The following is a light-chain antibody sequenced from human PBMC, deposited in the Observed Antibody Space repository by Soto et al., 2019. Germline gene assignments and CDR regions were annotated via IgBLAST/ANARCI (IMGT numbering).Light chain of an antibody. CDR3: MQSVQDPWT. Sequence: DIVMTQTPLSLSVTPGQPASISCKSSQSLVFSDGKTSFYWFLQKPGQPPQLLIHGVSNRFSGVPDRFSGSGSGTDFTLKISRVEAEDVGFYYCMQSVQDPWTFGQGTKVEIK. V-gene: IGKV2D-29*01. J-gene: IGKJ1*01. CDR2: GVS. CDR1: QSLVFSDGKTS.